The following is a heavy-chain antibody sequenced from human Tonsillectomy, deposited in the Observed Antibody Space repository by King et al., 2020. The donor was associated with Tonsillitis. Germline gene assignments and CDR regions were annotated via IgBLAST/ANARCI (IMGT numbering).Heavy chain of an antibody. Sequence: VQLVESGGGLVQPGGSLRISCAASGFTFSSYAMSWVRQAPGKGLEWVSAISGSGDSTYYADSVKGRLTISRDNSKNTLYLQMNSLRDEDTALYYCAKDKDYGSGRNAFDVWGQGTMVTVSS. J-gene: IGHJ3*01. D-gene: IGHD3-10*01. CDR2: ISGSGDST. CDR3: AKDKDYGSGRNAFDV. V-gene: IGHV3-23*04. CDR1: GFTFSSYA.